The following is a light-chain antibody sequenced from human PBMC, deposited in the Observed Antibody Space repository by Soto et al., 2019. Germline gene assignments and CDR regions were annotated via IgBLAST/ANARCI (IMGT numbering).Light chain of an antibody. CDR1: QSVSSSY. Sequence: EIVLTQSPGTLSLSPGERATLPCRTSQSVSSSYLAWYQQKPGQAPRLLIYGAFSRATGIPDRFSGSASGTDFTLTISRLEPEDFAVYYCQQYGSSRTFGQGTKVEIK. J-gene: IGKJ1*01. V-gene: IGKV3-20*01. CDR2: GAF. CDR3: QQYGSSRT.